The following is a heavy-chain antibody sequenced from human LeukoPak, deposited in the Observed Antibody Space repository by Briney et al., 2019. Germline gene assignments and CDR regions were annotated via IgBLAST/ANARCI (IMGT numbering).Heavy chain of an antibody. J-gene: IGHJ4*02. CDR2: IHTSGGT. Sequence: SETLSLTCTVSGGSTIDYYWSWIRRPPGKGLEWIGYIHTSGGTNYNSSLKSRVTISLDTSKNQVSLKLSSVTAADTAVYYCARAYTYFYWCYWGQGTLVTVSS. V-gene: IGHV4-4*09. CDR1: GGSTIDYY. D-gene: IGHD3-9*01. CDR3: ARAYTYFYWCY.